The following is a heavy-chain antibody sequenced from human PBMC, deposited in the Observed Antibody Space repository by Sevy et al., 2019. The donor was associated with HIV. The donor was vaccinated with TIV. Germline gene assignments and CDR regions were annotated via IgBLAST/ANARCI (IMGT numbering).Heavy chain of an antibody. CDR2: ITWDGSST. V-gene: IGHV3-43*01. Sequence: GESLKISCATSGISIDDYTIHWVHQAPGKGLDWVALITWDGSSTYTDSVKGRFTISKDKSKNSLYLQMNSLRTEDSAIYYCAKDMTAMAIDYGMDVWGQGTTVTVSS. CDR1: GISIDDYT. J-gene: IGHJ6*02. CDR3: AKDMTAMAIDYGMDV.